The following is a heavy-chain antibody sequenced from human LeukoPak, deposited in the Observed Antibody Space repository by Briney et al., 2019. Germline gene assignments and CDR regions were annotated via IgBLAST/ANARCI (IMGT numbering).Heavy chain of an antibody. J-gene: IGHJ4*02. CDR1: GYTFTSYD. V-gene: IGHV1-8*01. Sequence: ASVKVSCKASGYTFTSYDINWVRQATGQGLEWMGWMNPNSGNTGYAQKFQGRVTMTRNTSISTAYMELSRLRSEDTAVYYCARGRSYSYAWGYWGQGTLVTVYS. CDR3: ARGRSYSYAWGY. D-gene: IGHD5-18*01. CDR2: MNPNSGNT.